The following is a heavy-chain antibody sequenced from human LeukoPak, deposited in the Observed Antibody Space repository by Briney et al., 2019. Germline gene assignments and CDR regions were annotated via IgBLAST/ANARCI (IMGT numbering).Heavy chain of an antibody. D-gene: IGHD3-16*01. J-gene: IGHJ1*01. Sequence: ASVKVSCKASGYTFTGYNIHWVRQAPGQGLEWMGCINPNRGDTEYAQKFQGRVTMTRGTSITTAYMELSRLTSDDTAVYYCARGGSAEYFQNWGQGTLATVSS. CDR1: GYTFTGYN. CDR2: INPNRGDT. V-gene: IGHV1-2*02. CDR3: ARGGSAEYFQN.